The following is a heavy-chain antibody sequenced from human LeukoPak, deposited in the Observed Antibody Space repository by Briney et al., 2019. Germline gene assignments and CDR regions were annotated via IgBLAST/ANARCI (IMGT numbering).Heavy chain of an antibody. CDR2: ISSYNGNT. J-gene: IGHJ4*02. Sequence: ASVKPSCTCSGYAFINYSITWVRQSPGQALEWMGWISSYNGNTNYAQKFQGRVTMTTDTSTSTAYMELKSLRSDDTAVYHCARDGFSSSWPYYFDFWGQGSLVTVSS. V-gene: IGHV1-18*01. D-gene: IGHD6-13*01. CDR1: GYAFINYS. CDR3: ARDGFSSSWPYYFDF.